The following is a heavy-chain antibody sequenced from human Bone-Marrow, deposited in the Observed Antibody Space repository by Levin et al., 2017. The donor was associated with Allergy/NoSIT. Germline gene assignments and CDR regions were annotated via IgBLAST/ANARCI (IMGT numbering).Heavy chain of an antibody. CDR1: GFTFNAYA. J-gene: IGHJ6*02. V-gene: IGHV3-23*01. Sequence: GESLKISCVASGFTFNAYAMNWVRRAPGKGLEWVSAMSGTTGSHYYADSVKGRFTISRDSSKNTLFLQMDSLRVEDTATHYCAKGTTVYFYYNGMDAWGQGTTVTVFS. CDR3: AKGTTVYFYYNGMDA. D-gene: IGHD2/OR15-2a*01. CDR2: MSGTTGSH.